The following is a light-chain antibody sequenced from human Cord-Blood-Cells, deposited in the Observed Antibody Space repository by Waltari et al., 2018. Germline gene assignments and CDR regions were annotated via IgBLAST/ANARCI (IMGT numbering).Light chain of an antibody. CDR2: AAS. CDR3: QQSYSTSYS. V-gene: IGKV1-39*01. Sequence: DIQMTQSPSSLSASLGDRVTIPCRASQSISSYLNWSQQKPGKAPKLLIYAASSLQSRVPSRFSGSGSGTDFTLNIRSVRPEDFATYYCQQSYSTSYSFGQGTKLEIK. J-gene: IGKJ2*03. CDR1: QSISSY.